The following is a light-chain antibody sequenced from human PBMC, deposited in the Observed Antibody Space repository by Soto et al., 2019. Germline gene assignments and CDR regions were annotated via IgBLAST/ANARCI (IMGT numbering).Light chain of an antibody. J-gene: IGKJ1*01. CDR3: LQDYTYPWA. CDR2: GAS. V-gene: IGKV1-6*01. Sequence: AIQMTQSPSSLSASVGDRVTITCRASQAIRNDLGWYQQKPGKAPNLLIFGASNLQAGVPVRFSASGSGTNFTLTIGNLQLGDFASYYWLQDYTYPWAFGQVTKVYI. CDR1: QAIRND.